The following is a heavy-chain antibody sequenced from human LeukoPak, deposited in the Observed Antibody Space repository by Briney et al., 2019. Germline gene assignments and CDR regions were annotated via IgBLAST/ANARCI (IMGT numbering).Heavy chain of an antibody. CDR2: INPSGGST. J-gene: IGHJ4*02. CDR1: GYTFTNYH. D-gene: IGHD4-17*01. Sequence: ASVKVSCKASGYTFTNYHMNWVRQAPGQGLEWMGIINPSGGSTTNAQKFQGRVIMTRDMSTSTVYMELSSLRSEDTAVYFCARYGHSPFFDYWGQGTLSSSPQ. V-gene: IGHV1-46*01. CDR3: ARYGHSPFFDY.